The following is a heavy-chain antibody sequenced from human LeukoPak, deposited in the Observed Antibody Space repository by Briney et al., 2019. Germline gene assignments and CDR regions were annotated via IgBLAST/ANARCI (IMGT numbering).Heavy chain of an antibody. D-gene: IGHD3-22*01. CDR3: ARARLDSSGRFDY. V-gene: IGHV4-59*01. Sequence: PSETLSLTCTVSGGSISSYYWSWIREPPGKGLEWIGYIYYGGSTDYNPSLKSRVTISKDTSKTQFSLRLSSATAADTAVYYCARARLDSSGRFDYWGQGTLVTVSS. J-gene: IGHJ4*02. CDR2: IYYGGST. CDR1: GGSISSYY.